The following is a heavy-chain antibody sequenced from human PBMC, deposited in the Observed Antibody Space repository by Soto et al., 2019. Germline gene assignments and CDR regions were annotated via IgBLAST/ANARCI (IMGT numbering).Heavy chain of an antibody. V-gene: IGHV1-18*01. J-gene: IGHJ6*02. CDR2: ISADNGNK. D-gene: IGHD2-15*01. CDR3: ARDGPQGYCSGGTCLPSV. CDR1: GYTFTRYG. Sequence: QVLLVQSGPEVKKPGASVKVSCKASGYTFTRYGISWVRQAPGQGLEWTGWISADNGNKNYAQNLQGRVTLTTDTSASTVYMELRSLRFDDTAVYYCARDGPQGYCSGGTCLPSVWGQGTTVTVSS.